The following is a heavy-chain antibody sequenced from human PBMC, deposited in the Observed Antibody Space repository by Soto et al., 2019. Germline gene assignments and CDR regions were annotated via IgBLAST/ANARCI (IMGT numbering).Heavy chain of an antibody. CDR3: AKAKNDYNWDNRPPFDY. D-gene: IGHD1-20*01. J-gene: IGHJ4*02. Sequence: PGGSLRLSCEASGFTLRNYAMTGIRQAPGKGLEWVSLISANDVGTYYAESVKTRFTISTDQSRNTVYLQMDSLRADDTAIYYCAKAKNDYNWDNRPPFDYWGQGTLVTVSS. CDR1: GFTLRNYA. V-gene: IGHV3-23*01. CDR2: ISANDVGT.